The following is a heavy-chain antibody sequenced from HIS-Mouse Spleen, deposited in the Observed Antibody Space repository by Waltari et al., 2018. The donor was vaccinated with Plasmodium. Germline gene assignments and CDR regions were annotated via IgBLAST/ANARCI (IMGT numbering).Heavy chain of an antibody. Sequence: QVQLQQWGAGLLKPSETLSHTCAVYGGSFSGYYWSWIRQPPGKGLGWIGEINHSGSTNYNPSLKSRVTISVDTSKNQFSLKLSSVTAADTAVYYCARVIPLGIPHFDYWGQGTLVTVSS. D-gene: IGHD7-27*01. CDR3: ARVIPLGIPHFDY. V-gene: IGHV4-34*01. J-gene: IGHJ4*02. CDR2: INHSGST. CDR1: GGSFSGYY.